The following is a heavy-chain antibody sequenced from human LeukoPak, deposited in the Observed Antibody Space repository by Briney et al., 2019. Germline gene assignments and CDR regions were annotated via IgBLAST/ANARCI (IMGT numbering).Heavy chain of an antibody. J-gene: IGHJ4*02. D-gene: IGHD3-22*01. CDR3: ARGRTRRYYYDSSGYPADY. CDR2: INQSGST. V-gene: IGHV4-39*07. CDR1: GGSISSSSYY. Sequence: PSETLSLTCTVSGGSISSSSYYWGWIRQPPGKGLEWIGEINQSGSTNYNPSLKSRVTISLDPSKNQFSLKLSSVTAADTAVYYCARGRTRRYYYDSSGYPADYWGQGTLVTVSS.